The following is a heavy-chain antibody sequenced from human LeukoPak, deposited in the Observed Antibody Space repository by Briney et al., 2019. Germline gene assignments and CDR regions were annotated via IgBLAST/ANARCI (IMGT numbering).Heavy chain of an antibody. Sequence: ASVKVSCKASGYTFTGYYMHWVRQAPGQGLEWMGWINPNSGGTNYAQKFQGWVTMTRDTSISTAYMELSRLRSDDTAVYYCARAPPSYYDSSGYYRGTDYYGMDVWGQGTTVTVSS. CDR2: INPNSGGT. D-gene: IGHD3-22*01. J-gene: IGHJ6*02. CDR3: ARAPPSYYDSSGYYRGTDYYGMDV. V-gene: IGHV1-2*04. CDR1: GYTFTGYY.